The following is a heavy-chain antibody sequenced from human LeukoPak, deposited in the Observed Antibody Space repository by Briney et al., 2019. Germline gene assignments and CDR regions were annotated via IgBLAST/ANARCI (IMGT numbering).Heavy chain of an antibody. D-gene: IGHD1-26*01. Sequence: PGGSLRLSCAASGFTFSSYSMNWVRQAPGKGLEWVSYISSSSSTIYYADSVKGRFTISRDNFKNTVDLQVSGLKEEDTAVYYCARDWGQRGVGATLASWGQGTLVIVSS. CDR1: GFTFSSYS. V-gene: IGHV3-48*02. CDR3: ARDWGQRGVGATLAS. J-gene: IGHJ4*02. CDR2: ISSSSSTI.